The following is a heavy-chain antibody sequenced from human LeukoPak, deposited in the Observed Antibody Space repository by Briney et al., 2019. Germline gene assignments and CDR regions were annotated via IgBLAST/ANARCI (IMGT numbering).Heavy chain of an antibody. V-gene: IGHV3-11*01. CDR2: ISSSGSTI. CDR3: AKWSGVADPFDY. CDR1: GFTFSDYY. Sequence: GGSLRLSCAASGFTFSDYYMSWIRQAPGKGLEWVSYISSSGSTIYYADSVKGRFTISRDNSRNTIYLQMNSLRADDTAVYYCAKWSGVADPFDYWGQGTLVTVSS. D-gene: IGHD6-19*01. J-gene: IGHJ4*02.